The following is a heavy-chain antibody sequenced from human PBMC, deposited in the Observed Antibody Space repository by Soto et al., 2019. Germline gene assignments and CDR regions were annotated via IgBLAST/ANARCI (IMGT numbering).Heavy chain of an antibody. V-gene: IGHV3-30*18. Sequence: GGSVRLSCAASGFTFSSYGMHWVRQAPGKGLEWVAVISYDGSNKYYADSVKGRFTISRDNSKNTLYLQMNSLRAEDTGVYYCAKARAYHGSVAMAVWGQGTTVTVSS. J-gene: IGHJ6*02. CDR3: AKARAYHGSVAMAV. D-gene: IGHD2-2*01. CDR2: ISYDGSNK. CDR1: GFTFSSYG.